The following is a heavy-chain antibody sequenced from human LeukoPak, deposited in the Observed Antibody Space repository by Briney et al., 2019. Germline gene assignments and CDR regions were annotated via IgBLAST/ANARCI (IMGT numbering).Heavy chain of an antibody. CDR1: GFTFSNYW. D-gene: IGHD1-1*01. Sequence: GESLKISCKGSGFTFSNYWIAWVRQLPGKGLEWMGIIYPGDSDDSDAAYSPSFQGQVTISADKSISTAYLQWSSLRAPDSGIYYCARQGDADFSMEHAFDVWGQGTMVTVSS. J-gene: IGHJ3*01. V-gene: IGHV5-51*01. CDR3: ARQGDADFSMEHAFDV. CDR2: IYPGDSDDSDA.